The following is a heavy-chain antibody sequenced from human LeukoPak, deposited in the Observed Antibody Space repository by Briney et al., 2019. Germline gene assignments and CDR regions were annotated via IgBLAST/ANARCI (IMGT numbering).Heavy chain of an antibody. Sequence: VASVKVSCKASDYIFITYGITWVRQAPGQGLEWMGWISAYNGYTNYAQNLQGRVTMTTDTSTTTAYVELRSLRSDDTAVYYCARTWRDRPYHFDYWGQGTLVTVSS. V-gene: IGHV1-18*01. CDR1: DYIFITYG. CDR2: ISAYNGYT. CDR3: ARTWRDRPYHFDY. D-gene: IGHD3-3*01. J-gene: IGHJ4*02.